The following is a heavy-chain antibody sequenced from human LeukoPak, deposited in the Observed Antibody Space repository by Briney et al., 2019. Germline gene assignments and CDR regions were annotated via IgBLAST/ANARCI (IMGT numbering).Heavy chain of an antibody. CDR3: AKVVNYGLDPFDY. J-gene: IGHJ4*02. CDR2: IRGSGGRT. CDR1: GFIFSSYW. D-gene: IGHD5-24*01. V-gene: IGHV3-23*01. Sequence: PGGSLRLSCAASGFIFSSYWMHWVRQAPGKGLEWVSTIRGSGGRTHYADSVKGRLTISRDNSKGTLYLQINSLRVDDTAVYYCAKVVNYGLDPFDYWGQGTLVTVSS.